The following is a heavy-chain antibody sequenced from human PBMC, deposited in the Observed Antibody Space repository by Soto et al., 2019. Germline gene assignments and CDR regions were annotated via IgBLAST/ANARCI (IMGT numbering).Heavy chain of an antibody. Sequence: SETLSLTCAVYGGSFSGYYWSWIRQPPGKGLEWIGEINHSGSTNYNPSLKSRVTTSVDTSKNQFSLKLSSVTAADTAVYYCAQTTVSYYYYGMDVWGQGTTVTVSS. D-gene: IGHD4-4*01. CDR2: INHSGST. J-gene: IGHJ6*02. CDR1: GGSFSGYY. V-gene: IGHV4-34*01. CDR3: AQTTVSYYYYGMDV.